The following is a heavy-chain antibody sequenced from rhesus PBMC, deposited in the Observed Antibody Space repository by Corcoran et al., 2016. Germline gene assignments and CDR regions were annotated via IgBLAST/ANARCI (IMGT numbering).Heavy chain of an antibody. J-gene: IGHJ4*01. D-gene: IGHD3-3*01. CDR3: ARGGGSYYNIGTGSDFDY. CDR1: GCSISSNY. CDR2: ISGSGGST. V-gene: IGHV4-173*01. Sequence: QLQLQESGPGLVKPSETLSLTCAVSGCSISSNYWSWIRQPPGKGLECLGRISGSGGSTDYNPSRKRRVTMSTDTSKNQVSLKLSSVTAADTAVYYCARGGGSYYNIGTGSDFDYWGQGVLVTVSS.